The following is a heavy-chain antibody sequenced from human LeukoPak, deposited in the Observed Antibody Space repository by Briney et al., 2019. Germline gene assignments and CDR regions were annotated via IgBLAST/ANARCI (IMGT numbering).Heavy chain of an antibody. CDR1: SGSISTYY. Sequence: PSETLSLTCTVSSGSISTYYWSWIRQPPGKGLEWIGYIYHNGNTNYNPSLKSRVTLSVDTSKNQFSLKLSSVTAADTAVYYCARDYQGGYGDKTVDYWGQGTLVTVSS. D-gene: IGHD5-18*01. CDR2: IYHNGNT. J-gene: IGHJ4*02. CDR3: ARDYQGGYGDKTVDY. V-gene: IGHV4-59*12.